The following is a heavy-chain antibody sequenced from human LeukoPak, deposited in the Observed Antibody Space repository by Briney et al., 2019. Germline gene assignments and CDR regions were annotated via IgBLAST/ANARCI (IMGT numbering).Heavy chain of an antibody. CDR2: ISGSGGST. J-gene: IGHJ4*02. D-gene: IGHD2-2*01. CDR1: GFTFSSYA. CDR3: ARKYCSTTSCLFDN. Sequence: GGSLRLSCAAPGFTFSSYAMSWVRQAPGKGLEWVSAISGSGGSTYYADSVKGRFTISRDNAKNSLYLQMNSLRAEDTAVYYCARKYCSTTSCLFDNWGQGTLVTVSS. V-gene: IGHV3-23*01.